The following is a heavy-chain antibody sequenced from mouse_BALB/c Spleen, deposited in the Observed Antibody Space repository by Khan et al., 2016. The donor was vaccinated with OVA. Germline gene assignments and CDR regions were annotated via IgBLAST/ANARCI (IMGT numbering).Heavy chain of an antibody. Sequence: VQLKQSGAEFVKPGASVKLSCTASGFNIEDTYIHWVKQRPEQGLEWIGKIDPANGKTNYDPKFQGKATITADTSSNTAYLHLSSLTSEDTVLYYCAHSLLLYAMDYWGHGTSVTVSS. CDR3: AHSLLLYAMDY. V-gene: IGHV14-3*02. D-gene: IGHD1-2*01. CDR2: IDPANGKT. CDR1: GFNIEDTY. J-gene: IGHJ4*01.